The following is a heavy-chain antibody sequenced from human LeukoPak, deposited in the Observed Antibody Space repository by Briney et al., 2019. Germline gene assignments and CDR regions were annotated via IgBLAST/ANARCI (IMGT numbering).Heavy chain of an antibody. CDR3: ASGDTAMVTVDY. CDR1: GGTFSSYA. D-gene: IGHD5-18*01. V-gene: IGHV1-69*13. J-gene: IGHJ4*02. Sequence: ALVNVSCKASGGTFSSYAISWVRQAPGQGLEWMGGIIPIFGTANYAQKFQGRVTITADESTSTAYMELSSLRSEDTAVYYCASGDTAMVTVDYWGQGTLVTVSS. CDR2: IIPIFGTA.